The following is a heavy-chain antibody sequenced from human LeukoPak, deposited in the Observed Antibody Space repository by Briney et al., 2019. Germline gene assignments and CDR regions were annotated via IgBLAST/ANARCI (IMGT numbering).Heavy chain of an antibody. CDR2: INSDGSST. D-gene: IGHD2-2*01. J-gene: IGHJ4*02. CDR1: GFIFSSYW. V-gene: IGHV3-74*01. CDR3: ARRVVVPAAPYYFDY. Sequence: GGSLRLSCAASGFIFSSYWMHWVRQAPGKGLVWVSRINSDGSSTGYADSVKGRFPISRDNAKNTLYLQMNSLRAEDTAVYYCARRVVVPAAPYYFDYWGQGTLVTVSS.